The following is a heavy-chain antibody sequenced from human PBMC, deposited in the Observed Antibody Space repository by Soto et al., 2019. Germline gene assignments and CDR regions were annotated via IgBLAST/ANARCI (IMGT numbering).Heavy chain of an antibody. D-gene: IGHD3-3*01. Sequence: SVKVSCKASGGTFSSYAISWVRQPPGRGLEWMGGIIPISDTTNYAQKFQGRVTITADESTSTAYMELSSLRSEDTAVYYCARGAYDFWSGYLSAIDKPKKQLYFYGMDVWGQVTTVTVS. CDR1: GGTFSSYA. CDR3: ARGAYDFWSGYLSAIDKPKKQLYFYGMDV. CDR2: IIPISDTT. V-gene: IGHV1-69*13. J-gene: IGHJ6*01.